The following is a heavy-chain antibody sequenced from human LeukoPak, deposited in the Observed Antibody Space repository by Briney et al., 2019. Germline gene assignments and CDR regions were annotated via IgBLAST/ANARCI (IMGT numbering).Heavy chain of an antibody. Sequence: RGSLRLSCSASGFTFSNYAIHWVRQAPGKGLEYVSTISHDGGNTNYADSVKGRFTISRDNSKNTLYLQMSSLRAEDTAVYYCVKAAGSWYGYFDYWGQGTLVTVSS. J-gene: IGHJ4*02. CDR2: ISHDGGNT. CDR1: GFTFSNYA. CDR3: VKAAGSWYGYFDY. D-gene: IGHD6-13*01. V-gene: IGHV3-64D*06.